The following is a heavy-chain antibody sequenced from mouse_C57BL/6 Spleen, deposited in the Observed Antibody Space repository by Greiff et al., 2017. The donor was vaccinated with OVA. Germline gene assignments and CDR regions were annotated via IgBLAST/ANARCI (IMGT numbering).Heavy chain of an antibody. CDR1: GYTFTDYY. D-gene: IGHD2-3*01. Sequence: EVQLQQSGPELVKPGASVKISCKASGYTFTDYYMNWVKQSNGKSLEWIGDINPNNGGTSYNQKFKGKATLTVDKSSSTAYMELRSLTSEDAAVYDCARGPRWFYAMDYWGQGTSVTVSS. CDR3: ARGPRWFYAMDY. J-gene: IGHJ4*01. V-gene: IGHV1-26*01. CDR2: INPNNGGT.